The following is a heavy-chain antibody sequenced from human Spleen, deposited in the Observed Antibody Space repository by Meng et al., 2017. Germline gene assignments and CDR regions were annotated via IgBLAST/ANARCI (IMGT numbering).Heavy chain of an antibody. J-gene: IGHJ4*02. CDR3: ARHPSSYVDY. Sequence: QVQLQESGPGLVRPSEALSLTCSVSAGSISTSGYYWGWIRQPPGKGLEWIGSIGHSGTTYYTPSLRRRVTVSIDTSKNQFSLEVTSVTAADTAVYYCARHPSSYVDYWGQGTLVTVSS. D-gene: IGHD5-18*01. V-gene: IGHV4-39*01. CDR1: AGSISTSGYY. CDR2: IGHSGTT.